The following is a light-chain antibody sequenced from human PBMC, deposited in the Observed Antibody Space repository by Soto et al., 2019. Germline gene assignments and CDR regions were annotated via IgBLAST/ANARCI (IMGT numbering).Light chain of an antibody. J-gene: IGLJ1*01. CDR1: SSDVGGYNY. CDR3: KSYEGSNIYV. CDR2: EVN. Sequence: QSALTQPPSASGSPEQSVTISCTGTSSDVGGYNYVSWYQQHPGKAPKLMIYEVNKRPSGVPDRFSGSKSGNTASLTVSGLQAEDEADYYCKSYEGSNIYVFGTGTKVTVL. V-gene: IGLV2-8*01.